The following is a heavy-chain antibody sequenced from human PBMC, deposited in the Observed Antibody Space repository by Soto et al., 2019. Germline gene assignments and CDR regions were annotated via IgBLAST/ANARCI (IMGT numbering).Heavy chain of an antibody. CDR1: GYTFSNYG. J-gene: IGHJ2*01. CDR3: ARGTGSYYWYFDI. Sequence: QVQLVQSGAEVKNPGASVKVSCQASGYTFSNYGITWVRQAPGQGLEWVGWISAYSGHTNYAQKLQGRVTMTTDTPTSPAYMELRSLRSDDTAIYYCARGTGSYYWYFDIWGRGTLVAVSS. D-gene: IGHD2-8*02. V-gene: IGHV1-18*01. CDR2: ISAYSGHT.